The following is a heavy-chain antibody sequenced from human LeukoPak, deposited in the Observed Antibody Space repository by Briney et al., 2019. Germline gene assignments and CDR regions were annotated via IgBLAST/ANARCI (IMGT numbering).Heavy chain of an antibody. CDR3: AREEPWYGGYQHGFDY. CDR1: GYSISSAYY. V-gene: IGHV4-38-2*02. CDR2: IYHSGST. D-gene: IGHD4-17*01. J-gene: IGHJ4*02. Sequence: SETLSLTCTVSGYSISSAYYWGWIRQPPGKGLEWIGSIYHSGSTYYNPSLKSRLAISVDTSKNQFSLKLSSVTAADTAVYYCAREEPWYGGYQHGFDYWGQGTLVTVSS.